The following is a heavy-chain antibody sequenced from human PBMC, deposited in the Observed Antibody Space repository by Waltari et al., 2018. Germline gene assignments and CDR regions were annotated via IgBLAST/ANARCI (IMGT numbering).Heavy chain of an antibody. CDR3: AREFIVVVPAAPPVNAFDI. V-gene: IGHV3-7*01. D-gene: IGHD2-2*01. Sequence: EVQLVESGGGLVQPGGSLRLSCAASGFTFSRFWMSWVRQAPGKGLEWVANIKQDGSEKCYVDSVKGRFTISRDNAKNSLYLQMNSLRAEDTAVYYCAREFIVVVPAAPPVNAFDIWGQGTMVTVSS. CDR2: IKQDGSEK. J-gene: IGHJ3*02. CDR1: GFTFSRFW.